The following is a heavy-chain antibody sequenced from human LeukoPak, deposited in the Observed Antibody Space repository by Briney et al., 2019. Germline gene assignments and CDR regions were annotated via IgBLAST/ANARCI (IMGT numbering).Heavy chain of an antibody. D-gene: IGHD3-10*01. CDR2: MNPNSGNT. V-gene: IGHV1-8*02. CDR1: GYTFTGYY. CDR3: AREDYYGSGSFSNWFDP. J-gene: IGHJ5*02. Sequence: ASVKVSCKASGYTFTGYYMHWVRQAPGQGLEWMGWMNPNSGNTGYAQKFQGRVTMTGNTSISTAYMELSSLRSEDTAVYYCAREDYYGSGSFSNWFDPWGQGTLVTVSS.